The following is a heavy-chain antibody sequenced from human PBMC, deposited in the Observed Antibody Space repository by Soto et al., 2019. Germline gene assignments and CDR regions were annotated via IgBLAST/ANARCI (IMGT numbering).Heavy chain of an antibody. CDR3: ARSSSSWRSPLFDY. Sequence: QVQLVQSGAEVKKPGASVKVSCKASGYTFTSYAMHWVRQAPGQRLEGMGWINAGNGNTKYSQQFQGRVTITRDTSASTAYMELSSLRSEDTAVYYCARSSSSWRSPLFDYWGQGTLVTVSS. D-gene: IGHD6-13*01. CDR2: INAGNGNT. V-gene: IGHV1-3*01. CDR1: GYTFTSYA. J-gene: IGHJ4*02.